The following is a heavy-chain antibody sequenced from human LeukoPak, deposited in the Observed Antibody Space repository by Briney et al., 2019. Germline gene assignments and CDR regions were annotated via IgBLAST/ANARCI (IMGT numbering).Heavy chain of an antibody. D-gene: IGHD5-18*01. Sequence: GGSLRLSCAASGFTFDDYGMSWVRQAPGKGLEWVSGINWNGGSTGYADSVKGRFTISRDNAKNSLYLQMNSLRAEDTALYYCARVDTAMDRGAFDIWGQGTMVTVSS. CDR3: ARVDTAMDRGAFDI. CDR2: INWNGGST. CDR1: GFTFDDYG. J-gene: IGHJ3*02. V-gene: IGHV3-20*04.